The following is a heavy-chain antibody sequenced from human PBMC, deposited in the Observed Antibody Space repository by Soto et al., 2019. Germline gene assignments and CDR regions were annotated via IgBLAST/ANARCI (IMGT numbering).Heavy chain of an antibody. CDR2: INHGGTS. D-gene: IGHD3-10*01. J-gene: IGHJ6*02. CDR3: ASSSFLRSGDLFHGLDV. CDR1: GGSFSGYY. V-gene: IGHV4-34*01. Sequence: QVQLQQWGAGLLKPSETLSLTCAVHGGSFSGYYWDWIRQPPGKGLEWIGEINHGGTSNYNPSLNSTAILSVDTSKNQSSLKLTSLTAEHTALHFCASSSFLRSGDLFHGLDVWGQGTTVTVSS.